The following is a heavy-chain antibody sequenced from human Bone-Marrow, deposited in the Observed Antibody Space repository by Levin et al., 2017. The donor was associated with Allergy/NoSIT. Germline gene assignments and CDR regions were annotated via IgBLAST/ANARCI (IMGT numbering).Heavy chain of an antibody. J-gene: IGHJ4*02. CDR1: GFTFSSYT. CDR3: ARGSVGRWEILDY. CDR2: ISMSSDNK. Sequence: QPGGSLRLSCAASGFTFSSYTMNWVRQAPGKGLEWVSYISMSSDNKLYADSVKGRFTISRDYAKNSLYLQMNSLRAEDTAVYYCARGSVGRWEILDYWGQGTLVTVSS. D-gene: IGHD1-26*01. V-gene: IGHV3-48*01.